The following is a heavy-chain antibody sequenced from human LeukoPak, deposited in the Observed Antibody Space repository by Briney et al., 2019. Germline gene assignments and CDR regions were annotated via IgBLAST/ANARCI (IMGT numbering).Heavy chain of an antibody. D-gene: IGHD3-3*01. CDR1: GLTVSSTY. CDR3: ARDLLEWYFDY. CDR2: IYSGGST. J-gene: IGHJ4*02. V-gene: IGHV3-66*01. Sequence: GGSLRLSCAASGLTVSSTYMSWVRQTPGKGLEWVAVIYSGGSTYYADSVKGRFTISRDNSKNTLYLQMNSLRAEDTAVYYCARDLLEWYFDYWGQGTLVTVSS.